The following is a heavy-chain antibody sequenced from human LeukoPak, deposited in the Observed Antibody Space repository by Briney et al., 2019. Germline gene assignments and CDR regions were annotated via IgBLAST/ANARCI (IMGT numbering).Heavy chain of an antibody. Sequence: SETLSLTCTVSGGSISSYYWSWIRQPPGKGLEWIGYIYYSGSTNYSPSLKSRVTISVDTSKNQFSLKLSSVTAADTAVYYCASGLSSSSWYYFDYWGQGTLVTVSS. CDR1: GGSISSYY. CDR2: IYYSGST. CDR3: ASGLSSSSWYYFDY. D-gene: IGHD6-13*01. J-gene: IGHJ4*02. V-gene: IGHV4-59*01.